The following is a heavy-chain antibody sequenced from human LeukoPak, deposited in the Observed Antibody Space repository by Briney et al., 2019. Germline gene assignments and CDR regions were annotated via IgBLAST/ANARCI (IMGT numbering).Heavy chain of an antibody. V-gene: IGHV3-49*04. Sequence: PGGSLRLSCAASGFTFSNYAMSWVRQAPGKGLEWVCFIRSKAYGATIEYAASVKGRFTISRDDSKSIAYLQMNSLKTEDTAVYYCTRDSAAMILYGMDVWGQGTTVTVSS. CDR2: IRSKAYGATI. J-gene: IGHJ6*02. CDR3: TRDSAAMILYGMDV. D-gene: IGHD3-16*01. CDR1: GFTFSNYA.